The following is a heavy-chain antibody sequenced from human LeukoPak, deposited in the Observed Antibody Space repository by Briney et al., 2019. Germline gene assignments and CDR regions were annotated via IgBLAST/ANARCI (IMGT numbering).Heavy chain of an antibody. V-gene: IGHV1-46*01. J-gene: IGHJ5*02. D-gene: IGHD4-23*01. Sequence: ASVKVSCKASGYTFTSYYMHWVRQAPGQGLEWMGIINTSGGSTTNAQKFQGRVSMTRDTSTSTDYLEVSSLRSEDTAVYYCARSQGGNTLWFDPWGQGTLVTVSS. CDR2: INTSGGST. CDR3: ARSQGGNTLWFDP. CDR1: GYTFTSYY.